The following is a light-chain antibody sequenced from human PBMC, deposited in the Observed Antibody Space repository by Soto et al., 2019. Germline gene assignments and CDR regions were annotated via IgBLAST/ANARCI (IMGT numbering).Light chain of an antibody. V-gene: IGKV3-20*01. CDR2: GAS. J-gene: IGKJ2*01. Sequence: EIVLTQSPGTLSLSPGERATLSCRASQSVRSSFLAWYQQKPGQAPSLLIYGASTRAPGIPDRFSGGGSGTDFTLTISRLEPEDFAVYYCQQYGSSPRTFGQGTKLEIK. CDR1: QSVRSSF. CDR3: QQYGSSPRT.